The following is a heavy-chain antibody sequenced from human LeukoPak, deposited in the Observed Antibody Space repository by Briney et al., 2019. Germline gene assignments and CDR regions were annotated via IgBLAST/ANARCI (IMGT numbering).Heavy chain of an antibody. V-gene: IGHV4-38-2*02. CDR1: GYSISSGYY. D-gene: IGHD3-10*01. CDR2: IYHSGST. J-gene: IGHJ4*02. CDR3: ARTRYYYNSRSYGAPYYFDY. Sequence: ETLSLTCTVSGYSISSGYYWGWIRQPPGKGLEWIGSIYHSGSTYYNPSLKSRVTISVDTSKNQFSLKLSSVTAADTAVYYCARTRYYYNSRSYGAPYYFDYWGQGTLVTVSS.